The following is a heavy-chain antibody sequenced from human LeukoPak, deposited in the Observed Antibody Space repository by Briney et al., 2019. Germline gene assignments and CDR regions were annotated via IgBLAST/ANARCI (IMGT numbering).Heavy chain of an antibody. Sequence: SETLSLTCNVSGVSISTHYWSWIRQSPGKGLEWIGYIYHNGITNYNPSLKSRVTISVDTSKNQFSLKLSSVTAADTAIYFCARGRYCGGDCLPSWFDPWGQGTLVTVSS. CDR1: GVSISTHY. J-gene: IGHJ5*02. CDR2: IYHNGIT. CDR3: ARGRYCGGDCLPSWFDP. D-gene: IGHD2-21*02. V-gene: IGHV4-59*11.